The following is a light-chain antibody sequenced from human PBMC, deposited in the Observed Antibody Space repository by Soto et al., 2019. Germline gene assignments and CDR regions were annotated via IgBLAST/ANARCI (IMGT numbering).Light chain of an antibody. CDR3: TSFAPGRSYV. V-gene: IGLV2-14*03. CDR1: SRDIGAYDL. CDR2: ELS. Sequence: QSVLTQPASVSGSPGQSITISCGGTSRDIGAYDLVSWYQQHPGRAPKLIIYELSHRFSGLYYRFPGSKSGNTASLTISGLQAEDEGDYYCTSFAPGRSYVFGRGTKVTVL. J-gene: IGLJ1*01.